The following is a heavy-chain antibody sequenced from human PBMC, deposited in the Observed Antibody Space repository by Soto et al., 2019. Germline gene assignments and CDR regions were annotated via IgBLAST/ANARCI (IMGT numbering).Heavy chain of an antibody. J-gene: IGHJ4*02. CDR3: ANVEGGAYPDFDL. CDR1: GFTFSSYG. V-gene: IGHV3-30*18. D-gene: IGHD1-26*01. CDR2: ISYDGSKK. Sequence: GGSLRLSCEASGFTFSSYGMHWVRQAPGKGLEWVAVISYDGSKKYYADSVKGRFTISRDNSKNTLYLQMNSLRAEDRAVYYCANVEGGAYPDFDLWGQGTLVPVSS.